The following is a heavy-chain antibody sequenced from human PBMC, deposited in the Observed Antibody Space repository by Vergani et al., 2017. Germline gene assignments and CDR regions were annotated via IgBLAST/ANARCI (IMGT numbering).Heavy chain of an antibody. CDR1: GFTFSRFG. J-gene: IGHJ4*02. D-gene: IGHD5/OR15-5a*01. CDR3: AKERDAREDRLPDY. Sequence: QVQLVESGGGVVQPGGSLRLSCAASGFTFSRFGMHWVRQAPGKGLEWVAFIRYDGSNKYYADSVKGRFTISRDNSKNTVYVQMSSLRSEDTAVYYCAKERDAREDRLPDYWGQGTLVTVSS. V-gene: IGHV3-30*02. CDR2: IRYDGSNK.